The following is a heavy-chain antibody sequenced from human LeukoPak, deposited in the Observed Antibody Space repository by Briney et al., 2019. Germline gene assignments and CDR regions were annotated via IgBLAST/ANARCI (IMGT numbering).Heavy chain of an antibody. J-gene: IGHJ4*02. D-gene: IGHD6-13*01. V-gene: IGHV1-18*01. Sequence: ASVKVSCKASGYTFTGYGISWVRQAPGQGLEWMGWISAYNGNTNYAQKLQGRVTMTTDTSTSTAYMELRSLRSDDTAVYYCARGPGIAAAGSFFFDYWGQGTLVTVSS. CDR2: ISAYNGNT. CDR1: GYTFTGYG. CDR3: ARGPGIAAAGSFFFDY.